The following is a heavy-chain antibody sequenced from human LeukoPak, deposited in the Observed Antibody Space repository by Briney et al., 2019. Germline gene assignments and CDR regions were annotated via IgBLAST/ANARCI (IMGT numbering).Heavy chain of an antibody. CDR2: ISGSGGST. Sequence: GGSLRLSCAASGFTFSSYAISCVRHAPGKGLEWVSAISGSGGSTYYADSVKGRFTISRDNSKNTLYLQMNSLRAEDTAVYYCARYGSGSYYISRGYFDYWGQGTLVTVSS. CDR3: ARYGSGSYYISRGYFDY. D-gene: IGHD3-10*01. CDR1: GFTFSSYA. V-gene: IGHV3-23*01. J-gene: IGHJ4*02.